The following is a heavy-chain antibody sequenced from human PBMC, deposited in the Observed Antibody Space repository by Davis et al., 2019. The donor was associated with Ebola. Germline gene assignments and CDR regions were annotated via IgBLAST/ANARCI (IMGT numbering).Heavy chain of an antibody. Sequence: GESLKISCAASGFTFSISAMSWVRQAPGKGLEWVSVIRGSGGSTYYADSVKGRFTISRDNSKNTLYLQMNSLRAEDTAVYYCARDPYYYDSSGYPHADYWGQGTLVTVSS. CDR1: GFTFSISA. J-gene: IGHJ4*02. CDR2: IRGSGGST. V-gene: IGHV3-23*01. D-gene: IGHD3-22*01. CDR3: ARDPYYYDSSGYPHADY.